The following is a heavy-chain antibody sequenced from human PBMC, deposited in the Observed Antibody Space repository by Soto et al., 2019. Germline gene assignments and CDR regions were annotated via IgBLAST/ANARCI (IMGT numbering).Heavy chain of an antibody. CDR1: GFTFSSYN. Sequence: GGSLILSCAASGFTFSSYNMNWVRQAPGKGLEWVSSVSSSSTYIYYADSLKGRFTISRDNAKNSLYLQMNSLRAEDTAVYYCARAFVTESYFDYWGLGTLVTVPQ. V-gene: IGHV3-21*01. J-gene: IGHJ4*02. D-gene: IGHD3-16*02. CDR2: VSSSSTYI. CDR3: ARAFVTESYFDY.